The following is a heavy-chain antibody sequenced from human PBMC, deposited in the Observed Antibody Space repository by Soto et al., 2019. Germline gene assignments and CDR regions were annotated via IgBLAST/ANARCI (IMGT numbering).Heavy chain of an antibody. CDR2: ISYDGSNK. D-gene: IGHD6-13*01. Sequence: GSLRLSCAASGFTFSSYSMHWVRQAPGKGLEWVAVISYDGSNKYYADSVKGRFTISRDNSKNTLYLQMNSLRAEDTAVYYCARDLGSSWNYYYYGMDVWGQGTTVTVSS. J-gene: IGHJ6*02. CDR3: ARDLGSSWNYYYYGMDV. V-gene: IGHV3-30-3*01. CDR1: GFTFSSYS.